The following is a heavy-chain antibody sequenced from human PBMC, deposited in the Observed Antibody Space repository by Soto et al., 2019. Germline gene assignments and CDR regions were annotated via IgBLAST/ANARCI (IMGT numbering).Heavy chain of an antibody. V-gene: IGHV4-34*01. CDR2: INHSGST. D-gene: IGHD2-15*01. CDR1: GGSFSGYY. CDR3: ARAPALDIVVVVALYGYYFDY. Sequence: QVQLQQWGAGLLKPSETLSLTCAVYGGSFSGYYWSWIRQTPGKGLEWIGEINHSGSTNYNPSLKSRVTISVDTSKNQFSLKLSSVTAADTAVYYCARAPALDIVVVVALYGYYFDYWGQGTLVTVSS. J-gene: IGHJ4*02.